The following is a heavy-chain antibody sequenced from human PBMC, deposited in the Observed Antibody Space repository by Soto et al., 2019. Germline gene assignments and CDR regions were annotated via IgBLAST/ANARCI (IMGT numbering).Heavy chain of an antibody. CDR1: GGSIGSYY. Sequence: QVQLQESGPGLVKPSETLSLTCAVSGGSIGSYYWSWIRQPPGKGLEWIGYIYYSGSTTYNPSLKQRVAISVDTSNNQFSLRLSSVTASDTSVYDCARQHRGYDSYYYYCYMDVWGKGTTVTVSS. J-gene: IGHJ6*03. V-gene: IGHV4-59*08. D-gene: IGHD5-12*01. CDR3: ARQHRGYDSYYYYCYMDV. CDR2: IYYSGST.